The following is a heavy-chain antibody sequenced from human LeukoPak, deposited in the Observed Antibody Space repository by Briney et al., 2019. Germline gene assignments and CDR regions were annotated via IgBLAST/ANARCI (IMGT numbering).Heavy chain of an antibody. CDR2: ISAYNGNT. Sequence: GASVKVSCKASGYTFTSYGISWVRQAPGQGLEWMGWISAYNGNTNYAQKLQGRVTMTTDTSTSTAYMELRSLRSDDTAVYYCARLTPYDSSGYYYSYHFDYWGQGTLVTVSS. D-gene: IGHD3-22*01. CDR1: GYTFTSYG. V-gene: IGHV1-18*01. J-gene: IGHJ4*02. CDR3: ARLTPYDSSGYYYSYHFDY.